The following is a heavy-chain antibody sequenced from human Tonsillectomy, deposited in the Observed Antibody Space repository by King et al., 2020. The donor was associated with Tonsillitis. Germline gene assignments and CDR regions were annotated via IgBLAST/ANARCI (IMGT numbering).Heavy chain of an antibody. D-gene: IGHD4-17*01. J-gene: IGHJ5*02. CDR2: IDWDDDK. Sequence: TLKESGPALVKPTQTLTLTCTFSGFSLSTSGMRVRWIRQPPGKALEWLARIDWDDDKFYSTSLKTRLTISKDTSKNQVVLTMTNMDPVDTATYYCARIQGGELDPWGQGTLVTVSS. CDR3: ARIQGGELDP. CDR1: GFSLSTSGMR. V-gene: IGHV2-70*04.